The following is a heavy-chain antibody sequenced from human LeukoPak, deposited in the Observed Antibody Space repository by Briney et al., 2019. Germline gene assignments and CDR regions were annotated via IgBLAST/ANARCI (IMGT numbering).Heavy chain of an antibody. CDR1: GGSISSGGYY. CDR2: IYYSGST. V-gene: IGHV4-31*03. Sequence: SETLSLTCTVSGGSISSGGYYWSWIRQHPGKGLERIGYIYYSGSTYYNPSLKSRVTISVDTSKNQFSLKLSSVTAADTAVYYCARSRRLGDLSLNYWGQGTLVTVSS. CDR3: ARSRRLGDLSLNY. J-gene: IGHJ4*02. D-gene: IGHD3-16*02.